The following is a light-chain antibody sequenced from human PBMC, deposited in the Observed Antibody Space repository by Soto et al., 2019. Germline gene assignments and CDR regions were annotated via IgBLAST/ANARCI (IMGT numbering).Light chain of an antibody. CDR3: QQSGSSPPFT. V-gene: IGKV3-20*01. J-gene: IGKJ3*01. CDR2: GES. Sequence: EIVLTQSPGILSLSPGERATLSCRASQSISSRYLAWYQQKPGQAPRLLIYGESNRATGIPDRFSGSGSGTDFTLTISRLEPEDFAVYYCQQSGSSPPFTFGRGTKVDIK. CDR1: QSISSRY.